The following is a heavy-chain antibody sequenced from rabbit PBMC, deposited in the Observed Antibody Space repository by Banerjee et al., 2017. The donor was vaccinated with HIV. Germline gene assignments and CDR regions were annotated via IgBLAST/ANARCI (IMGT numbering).Heavy chain of an antibody. D-gene: IGHD4-1*01. V-gene: IGHV1S45*01. CDR3: ASDGNGWGGDNL. J-gene: IGHJ4*01. Sequence: QEQLKETGGGLVQPGGSLTLTCKASGFSFSNRYVMCWVRQAPGKGLEWIACINTSSGNTVYASWAKGRFTISKTSSTTVTLQMTSLTAADTATYFCASDGNGWGGDNLWGQGTLVTVS. CDR1: GFSFSNRYV. CDR2: INTSSGNT.